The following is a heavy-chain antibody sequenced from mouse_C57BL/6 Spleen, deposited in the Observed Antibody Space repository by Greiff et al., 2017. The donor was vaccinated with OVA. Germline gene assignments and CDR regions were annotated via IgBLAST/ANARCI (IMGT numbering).Heavy chain of an antibody. V-gene: IGHV1-58*01. CDR3: TRLMHYYGSSLNDY. J-gene: IGHJ2*01. CDR1: GYTFTSYG. CDR2: IYIGNGYT. Sequence: VQLQQSGAELVRPGSSVKMSCKTSGYTFTSYGINWVKQRPGQGLEWIGYIYIGNGYTEYNEKFKGKATLTSDTSSSTAYMELRSLTSEDSAVYYCTRLMHYYGSSLNDYWGQGTTLTVSS. D-gene: IGHD1-1*01.